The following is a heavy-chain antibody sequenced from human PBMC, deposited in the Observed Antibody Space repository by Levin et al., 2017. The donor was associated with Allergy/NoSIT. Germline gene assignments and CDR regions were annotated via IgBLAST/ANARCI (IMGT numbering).Heavy chain of an antibody. CDR2: ILNDEKSK. V-gene: IGHV3-30*04. CDR1: GFVFSSYA. CDR3: ARESGSVSGPLDV. Sequence: QPGGSLRLSCAASGFVFSSYAMHWVRQAPGKGLEWVATILNDEKSKFSADSRFTISRDNSGDMLHLQIDSLRPGDTALYFCARESGSVSGPLDVWGQGTTVIVS. D-gene: IGHD6-19*01. J-gene: IGHJ6*02.